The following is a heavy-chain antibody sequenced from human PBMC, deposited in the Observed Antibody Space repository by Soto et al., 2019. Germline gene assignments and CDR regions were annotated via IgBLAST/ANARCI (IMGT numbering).Heavy chain of an antibody. CDR3: ARTRSSIADRPPRYNCFDP. Sequence: ASVKVSSKASGYTFTSYAMHWVRQAPGQRLEWMGWINAGNGNTKYSQKFQGRVTITRDTSASTAYMELSSLRSEDTAVYYCARTRSSIADRPPRYNCFDPWGQGTLVTVCS. CDR1: GYTFTSYA. D-gene: IGHD6-6*01. J-gene: IGHJ5*02. CDR2: INAGNGNT. V-gene: IGHV1-3*01.